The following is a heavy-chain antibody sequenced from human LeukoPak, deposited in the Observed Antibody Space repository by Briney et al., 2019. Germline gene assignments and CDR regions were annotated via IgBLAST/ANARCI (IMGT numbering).Heavy chain of an antibody. D-gene: IGHD3-3*01. V-gene: IGHV4-59*01. Sequence: PSETLSLTCTVSGGSISSYYWSWIRQPPGKGLEWIGYIYYSGSTNYNPSLKSRVTISVDTSKNQFSLKLSSVTAADTAVYYCARADITIFGVVTPYFDYWGQGTLVTVSS. CDR2: IYYSGST. CDR1: GGSISSYY. CDR3: ARADITIFGVVTPYFDY. J-gene: IGHJ4*02.